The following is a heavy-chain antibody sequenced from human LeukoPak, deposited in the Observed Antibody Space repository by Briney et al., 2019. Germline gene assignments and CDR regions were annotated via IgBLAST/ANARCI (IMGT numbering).Heavy chain of an antibody. CDR1: GFTFSSYS. CDR2: ISSSSRYI. Sequence: GGSLRLSCAASGFTFSSYSMNWVRQAPGKGLEWVPSISSSSRYIYYADSVKGRFTISRDNAKNSLYLQMNSLRAEDTAVYYCARESYYYDSSGYSAPGHLVDPWGQGTLVTVSS. D-gene: IGHD3-22*01. V-gene: IGHV3-21*01. CDR3: ARESYYYDSSGYSAPGHLVDP. J-gene: IGHJ5*02.